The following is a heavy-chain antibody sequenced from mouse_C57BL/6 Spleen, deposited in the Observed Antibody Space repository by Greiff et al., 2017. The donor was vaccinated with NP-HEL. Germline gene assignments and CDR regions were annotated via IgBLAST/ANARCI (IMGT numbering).Heavy chain of an antibody. CDR1: GYTFTDYN. Sequence: EVQLQQSGPELVKPGASVKIPCKASGYTFTDYNMDWVKQSHGKSLEWIGDINPNNGGTIYNQKFKGKATLTVDKSSSTAYMGLRSLTSEDTAVYYCARSQYGHYAMDYWGQGTSVTVSS. V-gene: IGHV1-18*01. CDR2: INPNNGGT. CDR3: ARSQYGHYAMDY. D-gene: IGHD1-1*02. J-gene: IGHJ4*01.